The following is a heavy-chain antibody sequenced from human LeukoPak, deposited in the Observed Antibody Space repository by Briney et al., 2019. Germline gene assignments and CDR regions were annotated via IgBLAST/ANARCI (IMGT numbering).Heavy chain of an antibody. J-gene: IGHJ3*02. Sequence: PSETLSLTCTVSGGSISSYYWSWIRQPPGEGLEWIGYIYYSGSTNYNPSLKSRVTISVDTSKNQFSLKLSSVTAADTAVYYCARIANFCSSTSCPIRPGPRDAFDIWGQGTMVTVSS. CDR3: ARIANFCSSTSCPIRPGPRDAFDI. D-gene: IGHD2-2*01. V-gene: IGHV4-59*01. CDR1: GGSISSYY. CDR2: IYYSGST.